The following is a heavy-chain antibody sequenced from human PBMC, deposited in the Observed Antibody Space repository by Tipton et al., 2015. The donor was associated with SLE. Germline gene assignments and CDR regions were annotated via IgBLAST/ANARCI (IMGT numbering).Heavy chain of an antibody. V-gene: IGHV4-59*12. CDR3: ARRGSYSGYYYYGMDV. J-gene: IGHJ6*02. D-gene: IGHD1-26*01. Sequence: TLSLTCTVSGGSISNYYWNWIRQPPGKGLEWIGYIFYSGSTNYNPSLKSRVTISVDTSKNQFSLILSSVTAADTAVYYCARRGSYSGYYYYGMDVWGQGTTVTVSS. CDR1: GGSISNYY. CDR2: IFYSGST.